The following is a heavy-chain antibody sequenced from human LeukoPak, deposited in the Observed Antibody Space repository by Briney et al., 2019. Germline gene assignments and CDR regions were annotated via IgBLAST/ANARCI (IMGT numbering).Heavy chain of an antibody. CDR3: ARELKDSYYYDSSGIGFDY. CDR1: GYTFTGYY. CDR2: INPNSGGT. J-gene: IGHJ4*02. D-gene: IGHD3-22*01. Sequence: ASVKVSCKASGYTFTGYYMHWVRQAPGQGLEWMGWINPNSGGTNYAQKFQGRVTMTRDTSISTAYMELSRLRSDDTAVYYCARELKDSYYYDSSGIGFDYWGQGTLVTVSS. V-gene: IGHV1-2*02.